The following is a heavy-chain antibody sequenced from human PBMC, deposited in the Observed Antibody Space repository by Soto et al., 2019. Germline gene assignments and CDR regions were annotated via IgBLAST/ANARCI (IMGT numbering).Heavy chain of an antibody. CDR3: ARDQQGERRPPFDY. V-gene: IGHV3-21*01. CDR1: GFTFSSYS. D-gene: IGHD3-16*01. Sequence: PGGSLRLSCAASGFTFSSYSMNWVRQAPGKGLEWVSSISSSSSYIYYADSVKGRFTISRDNAKNSLYLQMNSLRAEDTAVYYCARDQQGERRPPFDYWGQGTLVTVSS. J-gene: IGHJ4*02. CDR2: ISSSSSYI.